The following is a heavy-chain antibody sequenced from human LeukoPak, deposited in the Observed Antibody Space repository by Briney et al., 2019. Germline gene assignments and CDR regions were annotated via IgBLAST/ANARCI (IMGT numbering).Heavy chain of an antibody. CDR1: GGSISSYY. V-gene: IGHV4-59*01. CDR2: IHYSGST. D-gene: IGHD3-10*01. J-gene: IGHJ6*03. CDR3: ARVEEGYGSGRRENYYYYYMDV. Sequence: KTSETLSLTCTVSGGSISSYYWSWIRQPPGKGLEWIGYIHYSGSTNYNPSLKSRVTISVDTSKKQFSLKLSSGTAADTAVYYCARVEEGYGSGRRENYYYYYMDVWGKGTTVTISS.